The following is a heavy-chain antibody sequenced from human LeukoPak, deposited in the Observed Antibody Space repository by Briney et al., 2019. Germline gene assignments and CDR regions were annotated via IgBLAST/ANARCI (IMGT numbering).Heavy chain of an antibody. D-gene: IGHD3-3*01. CDR1: GFSFSDYG. CDR2: ISYDGSNK. V-gene: IGHV3-30*03. CDR3: ARAYDFWSGYYHYYYGMDV. J-gene: IGHJ6*02. Sequence: GRSLRLSCAASGFSFSDYGMHWVRQAPGKGLEWVAVISYDGSNKYYADSVKGRFTISRDNSKNTLYLQMNSLRAEDTAVYYCARAYDFWSGYYHYYYGMDVWGQGTTVTVSS.